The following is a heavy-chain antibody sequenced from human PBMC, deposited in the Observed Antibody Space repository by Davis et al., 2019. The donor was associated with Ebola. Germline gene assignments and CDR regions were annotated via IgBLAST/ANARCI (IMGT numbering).Heavy chain of an antibody. CDR2: INSDGSST. CDR3: AVEGNYFGSGSAFEY. V-gene: IGHV3-74*01. D-gene: IGHD3-10*01. J-gene: IGHJ4*02. CDR1: GFTFSSYW. Sequence: PGGSLRLSCAASGFTFSSYWMHWVRQAPGKGLVWVSRINSDGSSTSYADSVKGRFTISRDNAKNTLYLQMDSLRADDAAVYWCAVEGNYFGSGSAFEYWGQGTLVTVSS.